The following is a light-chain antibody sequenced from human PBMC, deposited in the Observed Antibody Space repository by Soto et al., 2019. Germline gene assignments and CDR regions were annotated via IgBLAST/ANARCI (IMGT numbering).Light chain of an antibody. CDR2: DVS. CDR1: RSEVGGYNY. V-gene: IGLV2-14*01. J-gene: IGLJ1*01. CDR3: SSYTSSSTPISV. Sequence: QSVLTQPAPVSGAPGQAITISCTGTRSEVGGYNYVSWYQQHPGKAPKLMIYDVSNRPSGVSNRFSGSKSGNTASLTISGLQAEDESDYYCSSYTSSSTPISVFGTGTEVTV.